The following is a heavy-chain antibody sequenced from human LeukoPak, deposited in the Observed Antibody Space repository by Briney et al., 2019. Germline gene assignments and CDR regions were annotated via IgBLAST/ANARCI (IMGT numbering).Heavy chain of an antibody. CDR1: GFTFNSYW. V-gene: IGHV3-74*01. CDR2: IYSDGRST. Sequence: GGSLRLSCAASGFTFNSYWMHWVRQAPGKGLVWVSRIYSDGRSTGYADSVKGRFTISRDNAKNTLYLQMNSLRAEDTAVYYCARHYGPWGQGTLVTVSS. D-gene: IGHD3-16*01. J-gene: IGHJ5*02. CDR3: ARHYGP.